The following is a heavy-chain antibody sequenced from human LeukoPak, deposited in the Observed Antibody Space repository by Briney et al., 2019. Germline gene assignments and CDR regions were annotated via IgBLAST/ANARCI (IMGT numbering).Heavy chain of an antibody. CDR2: ISWNSNNI. Sequence: GWSLRLSCAASGFTFDNFGMYWFRQALGRGLEWVTAISWNSNNIAYADSVKGRFTLSRDNAKNSLYLQMNSLRTEDTALYYCAKSTGLYFYGVDVWGQGTTVTVSS. CDR3: AKSTGLYFYGVDV. D-gene: IGHD3-10*01. J-gene: IGHJ6*02. CDR1: GFTFDNFG. V-gene: IGHV3-9*01.